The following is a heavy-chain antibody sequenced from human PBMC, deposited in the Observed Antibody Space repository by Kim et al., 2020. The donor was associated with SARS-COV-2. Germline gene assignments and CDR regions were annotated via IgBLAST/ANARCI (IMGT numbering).Heavy chain of an antibody. J-gene: IGHJ3*02. D-gene: IGHD6-13*01. CDR2: IIPIFGTA. CDR3: ARTRPSLNLSHRIFEYRRQQPRLPYDAFDI. Sequence: SVKVSCKASGGTFSSYAISWVRQAPGQGLEWMGGIIPIFGTANYAQKFQGRVTITADESTSTAYMELSSLRSEDTAVYYCARTRPSLNLSHRIFEYRRQQPRLPYDAFDIWGQGTMVTVSS. CDR1: GGTFSSYA. V-gene: IGHV1-69*13.